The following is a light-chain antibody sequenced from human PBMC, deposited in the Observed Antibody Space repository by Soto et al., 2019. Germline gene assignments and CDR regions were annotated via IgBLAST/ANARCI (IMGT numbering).Light chain of an antibody. J-gene: IGKJ1*01. CDR2: GAS. Sequence: EIVMTQSPATLSVSPVERVTLSCMASQNVRSNYLAWYQQKPGQAPRLLIYGASTRATGIPARFSGSGSGTEFTLTISSLLSEDFAVYYCQQYDNWPPWTFGQGTKVDIK. V-gene: IGKV3-15*01. CDR1: QNVRSN. CDR3: QQYDNWPPWT.